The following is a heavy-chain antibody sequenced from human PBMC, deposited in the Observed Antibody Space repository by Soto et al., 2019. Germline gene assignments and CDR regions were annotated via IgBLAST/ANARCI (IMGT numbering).Heavy chain of an antibody. D-gene: IGHD1-1*01. CDR2: IYYSGST. J-gene: IGHJ4*02. CDR1: GGSISSSSYY. Sequence: NPSETLSLTCTVSGGSISSSSYYWGWIRQPPGKGLEWIGSIYYSGSTYYNPSLKSRVTISVDTSKNQFSLKLSSVTAADTAVYYCARLGTYFDYWGQGTLVTVSS. CDR3: ARLGTYFDY. V-gene: IGHV4-39*01.